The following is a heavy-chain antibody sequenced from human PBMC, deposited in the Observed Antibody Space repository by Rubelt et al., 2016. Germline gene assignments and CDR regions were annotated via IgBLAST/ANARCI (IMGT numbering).Heavy chain of an antibody. CDR2: IYYSGST. Sequence: SLTCAVSGGSISSGGYAWSWIRQAPGKGLEWIGYIYYSGSTYYNPSLKSLVILSVDTSKNQFSLKLNSVTAADTAVYYCARVGTFYFDTDLWGLGTMVTVSS. CDR3: ARVGTFYFDTDL. J-gene: IGHJ3*01. V-gene: IGHV4-30-4*07. D-gene: IGHD3-22*01. CDR1: GGSISSGGYA.